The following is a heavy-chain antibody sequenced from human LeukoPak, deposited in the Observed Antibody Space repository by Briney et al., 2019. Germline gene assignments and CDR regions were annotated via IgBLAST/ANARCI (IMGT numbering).Heavy chain of an antibody. CDR3: VRHEPGWRGAFDI. Sequence: SETLSLTRTVSRGSIIGYYWSWVRQPPGKGLEWIGYIYFSGTTDSNPSLKSRVTISVDTSKNQFSLKLSSVTAADTAVYHCVRHEPGWRGAFDIWGQGTMVTVSS. J-gene: IGHJ3*02. CDR2: IYFSGTT. CDR1: RGSIIGYY. D-gene: IGHD1-14*01. V-gene: IGHV4-59*08.